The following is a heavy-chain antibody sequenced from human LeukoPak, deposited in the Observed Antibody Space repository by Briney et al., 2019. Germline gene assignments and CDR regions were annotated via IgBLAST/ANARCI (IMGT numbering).Heavy chain of an antibody. Sequence: GGSLRLSCAASGFTFSSYWMLWVRQAPGKGLVWVSRINGDGSSTSYADSVKGRFTISRDNAKNTLYLQMNSLRAEDTAVYYCARGYSSSYRIDYWGQGTLVTVSS. D-gene: IGHD6-6*01. J-gene: IGHJ4*02. CDR1: GFTFSSYW. CDR3: ARGYSSSYRIDY. CDR2: INGDGSST. V-gene: IGHV3-74*01.